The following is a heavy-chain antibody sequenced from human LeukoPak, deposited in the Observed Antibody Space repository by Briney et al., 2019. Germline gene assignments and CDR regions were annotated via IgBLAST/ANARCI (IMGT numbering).Heavy chain of an antibody. D-gene: IGHD6-19*01. CDR1: GGSISSSSYY. Sequence: SETLSLTCTVSGGSISSSSYYWGWIRQPPGKGLEWIGSIYYSGSTYYNPSLKSRVTISVDTSKNQFSLKLSSVTAADTAVYYCARPGGSGWYSREVNWFDPWGQGTLVTVSS. CDR3: ARPGGSGWYSREVNWFDP. V-gene: IGHV4-39*01. J-gene: IGHJ5*02. CDR2: IYYSGST.